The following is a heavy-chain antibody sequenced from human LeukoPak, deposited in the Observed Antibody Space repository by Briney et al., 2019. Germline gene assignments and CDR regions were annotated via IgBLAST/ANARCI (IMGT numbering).Heavy chain of an antibody. CDR3: AKDGDIVLMPLDY. CDR2: IRYDGSNK. CDR1: GFTFSSYG. D-gene: IGHD2-8*01. J-gene: IGHJ4*02. V-gene: IGHV3-30*02. Sequence: GGSLRLSCAASGFTFSSYGMHWVRQAPGKGLEWVAFIRYDGSNKYYADSVKGRFTISRDNSKNTLYLQMNSLRAEDTAVYYCAKDGDIVLMPLDYWGQGTLVTVSS.